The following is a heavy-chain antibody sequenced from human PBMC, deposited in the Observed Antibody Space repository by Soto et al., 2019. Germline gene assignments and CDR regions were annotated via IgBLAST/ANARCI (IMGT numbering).Heavy chain of an antibody. CDR1: GYSFSNSG. J-gene: IGHJ5*02. CDR2: ISGYTGKA. V-gene: IGHV1-18*01. CDR3: ARWGVVVVLPDSSSLVGNWFDP. Sequence: QVQLVQSGAEVKKPGASVNVSCKTSGYSFSNSGINWVRQAPGQGLEWLGWISGYTGKALYAREFQGRLTMTTDTSAITAYMELRSLKSDDTDVYFCARWGVVVVLPDSSSLVGNWFDPWGQGPLVTVSS. D-gene: IGHD2-8*02.